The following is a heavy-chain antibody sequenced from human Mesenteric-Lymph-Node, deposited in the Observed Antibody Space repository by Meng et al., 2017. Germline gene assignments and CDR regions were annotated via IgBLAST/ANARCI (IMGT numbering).Heavy chain of an antibody. CDR3: ASLKDYDGRGYYYFES. J-gene: IGHJ4*02. D-gene: IGHD3-22*01. Sequence: VGPPVTRTISCTSLGGSIPMRNVWSWVRVPPGKGLEWFGEVYLRGPLPPPPSLQSRVTISLAKAKDHLSLKLASVTAADTAVYYCASLKDYDGRGYYYFESWGQGTLVTVSS. CDR2: VYLRGPL. V-gene: IGHV4-4*03. CDR1: GGSIPMRNV.